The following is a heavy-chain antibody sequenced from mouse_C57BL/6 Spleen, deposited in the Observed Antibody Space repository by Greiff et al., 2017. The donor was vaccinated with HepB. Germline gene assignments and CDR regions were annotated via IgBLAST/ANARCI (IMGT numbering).Heavy chain of an antibody. V-gene: IGHV14-4*01. J-gene: IGHJ2*01. CDR3: TTWDTTVDY. Sequence: DVKLVESGAELVRPGASVKLSCTASGFNIKDDYMHWVKQRPEQGLEWIGWIDPENGDTEYASKFQGKATITADTSSNTAYLQLSSLTSEDTAVYYCTTWDTTVDYWGQGTTLTVSS. CDR1: GFNIKDDY. D-gene: IGHD1-1*01. CDR2: IDPENGDT.